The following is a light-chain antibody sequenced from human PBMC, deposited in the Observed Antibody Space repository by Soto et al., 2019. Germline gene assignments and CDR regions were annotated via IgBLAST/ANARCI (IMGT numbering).Light chain of an antibody. CDR3: SSYAGSNNPDV. CDR1: SSDVGGYNY. V-gene: IGLV2-8*01. CDR2: EVS. J-gene: IGLJ1*01. Sequence: QSALTQPPSASGSPGQSVTISCTGTSSDVGGYNYVSWYQQHPGKAPKLMMYEVSQRPSGVPDRFSGSKSGNTASLTVSGLQAEDEADYYCSSYAGSNNPDVFGTGTKLTVL.